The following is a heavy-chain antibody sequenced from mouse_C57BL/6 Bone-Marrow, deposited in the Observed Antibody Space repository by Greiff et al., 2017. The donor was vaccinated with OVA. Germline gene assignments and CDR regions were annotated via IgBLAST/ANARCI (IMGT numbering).Heavy chain of an antibody. J-gene: IGHJ3*01. CDR2: IYPRSGNT. Sequence: QVHVKQSGAELARPGASVKLSCKASGYTFTSYGISWVKQRTGQGLEWIGEIYPRSGNTYYNEKFKGKATLTADKSSSTAYMELRSLTSEDSAVYFCARRVWAWFAYWGQGTLVTVSA. V-gene: IGHV1-81*01. CDR3: ARRVWAWFAY. CDR1: GYTFTSYG. D-gene: IGHD2-10*02.